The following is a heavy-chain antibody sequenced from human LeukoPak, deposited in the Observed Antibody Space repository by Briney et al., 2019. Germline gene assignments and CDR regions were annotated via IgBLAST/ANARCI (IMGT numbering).Heavy chain of an antibody. CDR3: ARGRGAARFVTIEFDY. J-gene: IGHJ4*02. CDR2: INHRGST. CDR1: GGPFSGYH. V-gene: IGHV4-34*01. Sequence: SETLSLTCAVYGGPFSGYHWSWIRQPPGKRLEWIGEINHRGSTNYNPSLKSRVTMSVDTSKNQFSLKLSSVTAADTAVYYCARGRGAARFVTIEFDYWGQGALVTVSS. D-gene: IGHD6-6*01.